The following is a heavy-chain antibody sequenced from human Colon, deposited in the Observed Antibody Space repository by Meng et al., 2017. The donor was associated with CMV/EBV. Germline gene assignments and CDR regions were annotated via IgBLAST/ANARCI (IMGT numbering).Heavy chain of an antibody. CDR2: INPITGGT. V-gene: IGHV1-2*02. CDR3: ASLSGGDFDY. J-gene: IGHJ4*02. Sequence: QGLVGQFGAEVKEAGASGKVSCKASGYTFTGYFMYWVRRAPGQGLEWLGVINPITGGTNYAQKFQGRVTMTRDTSMNTAYMELSRLRSDDTAVYYCASLSGGDFDYWGQGTLVTVSS. D-gene: IGHD1-26*01. CDR1: GYTFTGYF.